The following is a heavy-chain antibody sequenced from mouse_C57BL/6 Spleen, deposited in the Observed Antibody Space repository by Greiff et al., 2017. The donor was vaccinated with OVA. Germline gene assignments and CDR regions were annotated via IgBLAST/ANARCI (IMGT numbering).Heavy chain of an antibody. V-gene: IGHV1-64*01. D-gene: IGHD2-3*01. Sequence: QVQLQQPGAELVKPGASVKLSCKASGYTFTSYWMHWVKQRPGQGLEWIGMIHPNSGSTNYNEKFKSKATLTVDKSSSTAYMQLSSLTSEDSSVYYRARYDGYGERYFDVWGTGTTVTVSS. J-gene: IGHJ1*03. CDR2: IHPNSGST. CDR3: ARYDGYGERYFDV. CDR1: GYTFTSYW.